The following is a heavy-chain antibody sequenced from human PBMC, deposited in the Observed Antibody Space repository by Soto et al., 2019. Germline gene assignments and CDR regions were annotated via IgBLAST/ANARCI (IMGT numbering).Heavy chain of an antibody. CDR1: GYSFTSND. J-gene: IGHJ4*02. V-gene: IGHV1-8*01. CDR3: ARGRIFGYSDHEPPRAIVF. Sequence: ASVKVSCKASGYSFTSNDINWVRQATGQGLEGMGWMNPNSDNTGYAQKFQGRLTMTRSTSTNTAYIELNSLTSEDTAVYFCARGRIFGYSDHEPPRAIVFWCQGTPVSGSS. CDR2: MNPNSDNT. D-gene: IGHD5-12*01.